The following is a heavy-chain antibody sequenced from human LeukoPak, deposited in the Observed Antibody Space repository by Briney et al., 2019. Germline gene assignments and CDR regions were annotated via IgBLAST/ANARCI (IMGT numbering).Heavy chain of an antibody. V-gene: IGHV3-11*06. CDR3: ARDRSYNLDS. J-gene: IGHJ4*02. Sequence: GGSLRLSCAASGFTFSDYYMSWIRQAPGKGLEWVSCISSSSSYTKYADSVKGRFTISRDNAKNSLYLQMNSLRAEDTAVYYCARDRSYNLDSWGQGTPVTVSS. CDR2: ISSSSSYT. D-gene: IGHD1-26*01. CDR1: GFTFSDYY.